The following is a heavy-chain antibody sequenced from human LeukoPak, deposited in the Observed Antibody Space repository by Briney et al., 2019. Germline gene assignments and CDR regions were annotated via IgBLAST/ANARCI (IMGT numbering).Heavy chain of an antibody. J-gene: IGHJ3*02. Sequence: ASVKVSCKASGYTFTSYYMHWVRQAPGQGLEWMGIINPSGGSTSYAQKFQGRVTITRDASTSTVYMELSSLRSEDTAVYYCARALPNSGSYLDAFDIWGQGTMVTVSS. CDR1: GYTFTSYY. CDR3: ARALPNSGSYLDAFDI. D-gene: IGHD1-26*01. CDR2: INPSGGST. V-gene: IGHV1-46*01.